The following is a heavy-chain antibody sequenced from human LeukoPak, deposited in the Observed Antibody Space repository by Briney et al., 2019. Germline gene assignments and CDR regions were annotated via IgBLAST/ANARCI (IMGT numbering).Heavy chain of an antibody. CDR3: ARDRVGAGRNSLDY. Sequence: ASVKVSCKASGYTFTGYYIHWVRQAPGQGLEWMGWINPKSGGTNFAQRCQGRVTLTRDTSISTAYMELSRLRSDDTAVFYCARDRVGAGRNSLDYWGQGTLVTVSS. CDR1: GYTFTGYY. CDR2: INPKSGGT. V-gene: IGHV1-2*02. J-gene: IGHJ4*02. D-gene: IGHD1-26*01.